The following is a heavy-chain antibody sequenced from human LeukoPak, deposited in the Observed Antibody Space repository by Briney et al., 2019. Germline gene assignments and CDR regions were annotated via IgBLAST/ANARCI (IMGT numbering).Heavy chain of an antibody. CDR2: IYTSGST. CDR3: ARDSPTTSFDY. V-gene: IGHV4-61*02. J-gene: IGHJ4*02. Sequence: PSETLSLTCTVPGGSISSGSYYWSWIRQPAGKGLEWIGRIYTSGSTNYNPSLKSRVTISVDTSKNQFSLKLSSVTAADTAVYYCARDSPTTSFDYWGQGTLVTVSS. CDR1: GGSISSGSYY. D-gene: IGHD1-26*01.